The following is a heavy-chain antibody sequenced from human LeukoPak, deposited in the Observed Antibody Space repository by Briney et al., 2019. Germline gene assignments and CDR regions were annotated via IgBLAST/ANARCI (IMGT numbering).Heavy chain of an antibody. V-gene: IGHV1-69*04. D-gene: IGHD5-12*01. J-gene: IGHJ5*02. CDR1: GGTFSSYA. Sequence: GASVKVSCKASGGTFSSYAISWVRQAPGQGLEWMGRIIPILGIANYAQKFQGRVTITADKSTSTAYMELSSLRSEDTAVYYCARDLMVPYSGYDYNWFDPWGQGTLVTVSS. CDR2: IIPILGIA. CDR3: ARDLMVPYSGYDYNWFDP.